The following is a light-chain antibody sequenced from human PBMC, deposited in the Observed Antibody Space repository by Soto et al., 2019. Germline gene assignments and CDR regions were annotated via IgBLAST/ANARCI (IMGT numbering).Light chain of an antibody. Sequence: EIVLTQSPATLSLSPGERATLSCRASQSVSSFLVWYQQKPGQAPRLLISDASNRATGIPGRFSGSGSGTDLSLTISSLEPEDCAVYYCQQRSNWPWTFGQGTKVEIK. CDR2: DAS. J-gene: IGKJ1*01. CDR3: QQRSNWPWT. V-gene: IGKV3-11*01. CDR1: QSVSSF.